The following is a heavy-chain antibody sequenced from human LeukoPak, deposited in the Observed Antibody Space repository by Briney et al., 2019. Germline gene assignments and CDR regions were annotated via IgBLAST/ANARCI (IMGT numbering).Heavy chain of an antibody. J-gene: IGHJ4*02. Sequence: PGGSLRLSCAASGFTFSSYWMSWVRQAPGEGLEWVANIKQDGSEKYYVDSVKGRFTISRDNAKNSLYLQMNSLRAEDTAVYYCARGSTGYYDSSGYPFDYWGQGTLVTVSS. CDR3: ARGSTGYYDSSGYPFDY. D-gene: IGHD3-22*01. V-gene: IGHV3-7*01. CDR1: GFTFSSYW. CDR2: IKQDGSEK.